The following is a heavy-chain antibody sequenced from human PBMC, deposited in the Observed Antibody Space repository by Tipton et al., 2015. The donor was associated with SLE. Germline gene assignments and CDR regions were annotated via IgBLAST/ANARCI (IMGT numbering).Heavy chain of an antibody. J-gene: IGHJ6*03. CDR1: NASMSRGGYY. D-gene: IGHD4-23*01. Sequence: TLSLTCTVSNASMSRGGYYWHWIRQHPREGLEWIGYIYYTGTTYYNPSLMSRVIISVDTSKNQFSLTLSSVTAADTAVYYCARERRGNPPFTYYYYMDVWGKGTTVTVSS. V-gene: IGHV4-31*03. CDR3: ARERRGNPPFTYYYYMDV. CDR2: IYYTGTT.